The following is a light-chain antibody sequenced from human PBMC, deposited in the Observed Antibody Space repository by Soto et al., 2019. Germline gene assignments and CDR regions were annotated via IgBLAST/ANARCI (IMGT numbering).Light chain of an antibody. CDR1: SGHSSYA. J-gene: IGLJ2*01. CDR2: LNSDGSH. Sequence: QPVLTQSPSASASLGASVKLTCTLSSGHSSYAIAWHQQQPEKGPRYLMKLNSDGSHSKGDGIPDRFSGSSSGAERYLTISSLQSEDEADYYCQTWGTGPVFGGGTKVT. CDR3: QTWGTGPV. V-gene: IGLV4-69*01.